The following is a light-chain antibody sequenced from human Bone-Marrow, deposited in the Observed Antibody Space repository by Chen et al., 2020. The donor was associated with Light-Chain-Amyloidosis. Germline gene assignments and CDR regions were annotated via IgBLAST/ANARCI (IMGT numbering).Light chain of an antibody. Sequence: QSAVTQPASVSGSPGQSSTVSCSGLGSYSHVSWYQHHPGKAPILIIYGVFRRPSGVSNRFSASKSGNTASLTISGLQNEDEAHYHCCSYTGSTTWVFGGGTKVTVL. CDR3: CSYTGSTTWV. CDR2: GVF. CDR1: LGSYSH. J-gene: IGLJ3*02. V-gene: IGLV2-23*02.